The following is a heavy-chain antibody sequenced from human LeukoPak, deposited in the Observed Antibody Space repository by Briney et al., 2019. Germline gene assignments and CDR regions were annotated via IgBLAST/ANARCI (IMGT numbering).Heavy chain of an antibody. V-gene: IGHV1-2*02. D-gene: IGHD2-21*02. J-gene: IGHJ4*02. CDR3: AIIETYCGGDCYLMGFDY. CDR1: GYAFTAYY. Sequence: ASVRVSCKASGYAFTAYYIHWMRLAPGQGLEWMGWINPNGGGTNYAQKFQGRVTMTRDTSISTAYMELSSLRSEDTAVYYCAIIETYCGGDCYLMGFDYWGQETLVTVSS. CDR2: INPNGGGT.